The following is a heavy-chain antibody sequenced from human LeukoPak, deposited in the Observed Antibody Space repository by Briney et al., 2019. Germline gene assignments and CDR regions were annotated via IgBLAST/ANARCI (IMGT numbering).Heavy chain of an antibody. CDR1: GYTFASYD. V-gene: IGHV1-8*01. CDR2: MNPNSGNT. J-gene: IGHJ3*02. D-gene: IGHD7-27*01. CDR3: ARAWVIARLGDAFDI. Sequence: GASVKVSCKASGYTFASYDINWVRQAPGQGLEWMGWMNPNSGNTGYSQKFQGRVTMTRNTSMSTAYMELSSLRSEDTAVYYCARAWVIARLGDAFDIWGQGTVVTVSS.